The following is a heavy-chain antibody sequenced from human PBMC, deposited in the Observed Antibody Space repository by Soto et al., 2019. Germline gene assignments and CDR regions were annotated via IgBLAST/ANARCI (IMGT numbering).Heavy chain of an antibody. CDR1: GFDFSRHS. CDR3: ARGSVHCYNTTGHYLPIDH. V-gene: IGHV3-30-3*01. Sequence: QVHLVESGGGVVQPGRSLRLACAASGFDFSRHSMHWVRQAPGKGLEWVTVTSYDGDRKYYADSVKGRLTISRDNSKSTMFLQMKSLRVKATADYYCARGSVHCYNTTGHYLPIDHWGQGTLVTVSS. J-gene: IGHJ4*02. D-gene: IGHD3-22*01. CDR2: TSYDGDRK.